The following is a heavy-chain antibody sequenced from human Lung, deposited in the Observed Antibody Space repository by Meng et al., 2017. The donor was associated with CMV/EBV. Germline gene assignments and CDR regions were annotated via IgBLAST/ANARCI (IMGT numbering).Heavy chain of an antibody. J-gene: IGHJ4*02. D-gene: IGHD1-26*01. Sequence: QVHLQESGPGLVKPSGTLSLTCSVSGVSISGFYWSWIRQPAGKGLEWIGRIYINGDTNYNPSLKSRVTISKDTSKNQISLRLTSVTAADTAIYYCATGSGDFDHWGRGTLVTVSS. CDR1: GVSISGFY. V-gene: IGHV4-4*07. CDR3: ATGSGDFDH. CDR2: IYINGDT.